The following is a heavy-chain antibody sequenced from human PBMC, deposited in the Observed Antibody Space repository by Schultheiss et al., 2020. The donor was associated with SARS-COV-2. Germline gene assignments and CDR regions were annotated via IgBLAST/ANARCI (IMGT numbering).Heavy chain of an antibody. CDR3: ARGGASSLPFDY. D-gene: IGHD6-13*01. CDR2: IASSGIT. Sequence: SETLSLTCTVSGASVSNNYWCWIRQPPGKGPQWIAFIASSGITNYNPSLKSRATISVDTSKNQFSLMLSSVTAADTAVYFCARGGASSLPFDYWGQGTLVTVSS. V-gene: IGHV4-59*02. CDR1: GASVSNNY. J-gene: IGHJ4*02.